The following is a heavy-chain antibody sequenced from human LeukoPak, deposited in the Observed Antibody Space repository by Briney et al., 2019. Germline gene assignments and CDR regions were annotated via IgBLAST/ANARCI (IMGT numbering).Heavy chain of an antibody. D-gene: IGHD2-15*01. Sequence: SETLSPTCTVSGGSISSGRYYWSWIRKPAGKGLEWIGHIYASGSSNYNPSLKSRVTISVDTSKNQFSLNLSSVTAADTAVYYCARDWGLLATSGRGALDIWGQGTMVTVSS. J-gene: IGHJ3*02. CDR3: ARDWGLLATSGRGALDI. CDR2: IYASGSS. CDR1: GGSISSGRYY. V-gene: IGHV4-61*09.